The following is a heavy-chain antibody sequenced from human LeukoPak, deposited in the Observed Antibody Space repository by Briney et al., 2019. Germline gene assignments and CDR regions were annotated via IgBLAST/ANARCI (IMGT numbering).Heavy chain of an antibody. V-gene: IGHV4-39*01. Sequence: SETLSLTCTVSGGSISSSNYYWGWIRQPPGKGLEWIGNIYYSGSTYYKPSLKTRVTISVDTSKNQISLKLTSVTAADTAVYYCARHASVDGNWPRPLDYWGQGSLVTVSS. CDR3: ARHASVDGNWPRPLDY. J-gene: IGHJ4*02. D-gene: IGHD6-19*01. CDR1: GGSISSSNYY. CDR2: IYYSGST.